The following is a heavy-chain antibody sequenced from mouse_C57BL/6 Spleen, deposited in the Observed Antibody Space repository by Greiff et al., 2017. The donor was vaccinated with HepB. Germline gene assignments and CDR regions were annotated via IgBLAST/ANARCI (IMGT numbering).Heavy chain of an antibody. D-gene: IGHD1-1*01. CDR1: GYTFTSYW. CDR2: IHPNSGST. CDR3: ARPIYYGSSYVNWYFDV. V-gene: IGHV1-64*01. J-gene: IGHJ1*03. Sequence: VQLQQPGAELVKPGASVKLSCKASGYTFTSYWMHWVKQRPGQGLEWIGMIHPNSGSTNYNEKFKSKATLTVDKSSSTAYMQLSSLTSEDSAVYYCARPIYYGSSYVNWYFDVWGTGTTVTVSS.